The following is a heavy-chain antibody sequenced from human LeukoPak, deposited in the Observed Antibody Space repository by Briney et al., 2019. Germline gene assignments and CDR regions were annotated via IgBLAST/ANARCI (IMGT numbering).Heavy chain of an antibody. D-gene: IGHD1-1*01. Sequence: GGSLRLSCAASGFTFSSYEMNWVRQAPGKGLEWVSYISSTGSAINYADSVKGRFTISRDNAKNSLYLQMNSLRAEDTAVYYCGRTSWNDIRYLDYWGQGTLVTVSS. CDR1: GFTFSSYE. CDR2: ISSTGSAI. V-gene: IGHV3-48*03. CDR3: GRTSWNDIRYLDY. J-gene: IGHJ4*02.